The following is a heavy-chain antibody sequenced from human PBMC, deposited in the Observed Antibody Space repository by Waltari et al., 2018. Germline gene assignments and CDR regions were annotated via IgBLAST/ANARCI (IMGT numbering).Heavy chain of an antibody. CDR1: GYACTNYG. J-gene: IGHJ3*02. Sequence: QAQLMQSGAEVKKPGASVKVSCKASGYACTNYGVSWVRQAHGQGLEWMGLINVYNGDTIYAQKFHGRVTMTTDTSSRTVYMELRSLRSDDTAVYYCARRLNWGEASDMWGQGTEVTISS. CDR3: ARRLNWGEASDM. V-gene: IGHV1-18*01. CDR2: INVYNGDT. D-gene: IGHD3-16*01.